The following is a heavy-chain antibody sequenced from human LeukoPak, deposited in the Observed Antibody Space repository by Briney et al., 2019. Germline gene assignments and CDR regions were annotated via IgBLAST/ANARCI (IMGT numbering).Heavy chain of an antibody. J-gene: IGHJ4*02. CDR2: VYHSGST. CDR3: ARLSGGSGTRGVFDY. D-gene: IGHD3-10*01. V-gene: IGHV4-38-2*01. CDR1: GYSISGAHY. Sequence: SETLSLTCAISGYSISGAHYWGWIRQPPGKGLEWIGSVYHSGSTYYNPSLKSRVTISVDTSKNQYSLKLPSVTAADTGVYYCARLSGGSGTRGVFDYWGQGTLVTVSS.